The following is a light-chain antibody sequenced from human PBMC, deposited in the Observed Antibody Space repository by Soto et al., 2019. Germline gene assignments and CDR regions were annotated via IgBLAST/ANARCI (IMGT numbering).Light chain of an antibody. CDR1: QSVSSK. CDR2: DTS. Sequence: EIVMTQSPATLSVSPGERAALSCRASQSVSSKLAWYRQRPGQAPRLVIYDTSTRATGVPARYSGSGSGTEFTLTISSLQSEDFEVYYCQQYNNWPITFGQGTRLEI. CDR3: QQYNNWPIT. V-gene: IGKV3-15*01. J-gene: IGKJ5*01.